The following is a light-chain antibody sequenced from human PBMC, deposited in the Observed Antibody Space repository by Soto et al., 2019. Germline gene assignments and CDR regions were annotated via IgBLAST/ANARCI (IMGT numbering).Light chain of an antibody. CDR1: QSISTY. CDR3: QQSYSTPPIYT. J-gene: IGKJ2*01. V-gene: IGKV1-39*01. Sequence: DIQMTQSPSSLSASVGDRVTITCRASQSISTYLNWYQQKPGKAPQLLIHAASSLQSGVPSRFSGSGSGTDFTLTISSLQPEDFATYYCQQSYSTPPIYTFGQGTKVEIK. CDR2: AAS.